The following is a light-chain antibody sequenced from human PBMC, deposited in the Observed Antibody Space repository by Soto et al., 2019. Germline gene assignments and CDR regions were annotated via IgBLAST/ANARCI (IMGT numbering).Light chain of an antibody. J-gene: IGKJ3*01. CDR3: QQYSASPFT. CDR2: GAS. CDR1: ESVYINS. V-gene: IGKV3-20*01. Sequence: EIVLTQSPGTLSLSPGESATLSCKASESVYINSFAWYYQKPGQPPRLLIYGASTRPTGIPDRFSGSGSGTYFVLSNKRLEVEDSGMYYCQQYSASPFTFGPGTRVDI.